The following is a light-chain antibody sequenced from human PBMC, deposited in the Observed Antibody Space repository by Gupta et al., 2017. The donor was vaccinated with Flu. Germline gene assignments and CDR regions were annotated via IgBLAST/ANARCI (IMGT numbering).Light chain of an antibody. J-gene: IGKJ2*01. CDR3: QQSYNFPYT. CDR2: SAS. V-gene: IGKV1-39*01. Sequence: PSSLSAYVGDRVTITCRASQSMSIYLNWYQQKPGKAPKFLIYSASTLQSGVPSRFSGSGSGTDFTLTITSLQPEDFATYFCQQSYNFPYTFGQGTKLEIK. CDR1: QSMSIY.